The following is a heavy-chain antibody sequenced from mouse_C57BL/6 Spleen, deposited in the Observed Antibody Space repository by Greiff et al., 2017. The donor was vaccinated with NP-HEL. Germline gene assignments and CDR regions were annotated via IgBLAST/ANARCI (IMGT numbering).Heavy chain of an antibody. CDR1: GYSFTSYY. D-gene: IGHD2-3*01. Sequence: VQLQESGPELVKPGASVKISCKASGYSFTSYYIHWVKQRPGQGLEWIGWIYPGSGNTKYNEKFKGKATLTADTSSSTAYMQLSSLTSGDSAVYYCAGGYSRDYWGQGTSVTVSS. J-gene: IGHJ4*01. CDR3: AGGYSRDY. CDR2: IYPGSGNT. V-gene: IGHV1-66*01.